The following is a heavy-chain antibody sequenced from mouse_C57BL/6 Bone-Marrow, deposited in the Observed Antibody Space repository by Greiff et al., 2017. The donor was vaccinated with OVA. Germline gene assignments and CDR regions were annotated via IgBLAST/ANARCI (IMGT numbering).Heavy chain of an antibody. CDR3: ARPYYGNYGFAY. D-gene: IGHD2-1*01. V-gene: IGHV1-82*01. J-gene: IGHJ3*01. CDR1: GYAFSSSW. CDR2: IYPGDGDT. Sequence: VKLVESGPELVRPGASVKISCKASGYAFSSSWMNWVKQRPGKGLEWIGRIYPGDGDTNYNGKFKGKATLTADKSSSTAYMQLSSLTSEDSAVYVCARPYYGNYGFAYWGQGTLVTVSA.